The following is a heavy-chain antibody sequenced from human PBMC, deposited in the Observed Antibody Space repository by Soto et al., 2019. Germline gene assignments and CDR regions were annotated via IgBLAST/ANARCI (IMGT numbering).Heavy chain of an antibody. J-gene: IGHJ4*02. D-gene: IGHD5-12*01. V-gene: IGHV4-4*02. Sequence: QVQLRESGPGLVKPTGTVFLTCTVSGGSISSRNWWSWVRQPPGKGLEWIGEIYQSGNTHYNPSLKSRASISVDKSKTLFALKLSSVTAEDAAVYYCARGDSGYADFDYWGQGTLVIVSS. CDR1: GGSISSRNW. CDR2: IYQSGNT. CDR3: ARGDSGYADFDY.